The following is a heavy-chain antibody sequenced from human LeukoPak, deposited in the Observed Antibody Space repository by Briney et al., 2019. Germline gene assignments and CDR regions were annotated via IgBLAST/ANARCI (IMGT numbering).Heavy chain of an antibody. CDR1: GGSISSYY. CDR2: IYYSGST. CDR3: ASSIVIVPAAILSPNGWFDP. D-gene: IGHD2-2*02. V-gene: IGHV4-39*01. Sequence: PSETLSLTCTVSGGSISSYYWGWIRQPPGKGLEWIGSIYYSGSTYYNPSLKSRVTISVDTSKNQFSLKLSSVTAADTAVYYCASSIVIVPAAILSPNGWFDPWGQGTLVTVSS. J-gene: IGHJ5*02.